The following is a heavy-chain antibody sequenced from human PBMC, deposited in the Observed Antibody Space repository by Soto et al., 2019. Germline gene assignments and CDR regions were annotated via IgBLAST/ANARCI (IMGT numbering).Heavy chain of an antibody. V-gene: IGHV3-23*01. CDR2: ISGSGGST. Sequence: GGSLRLSCAASGFTFSSYAMSWVRQAPGKGLEWVSAISGSGGSTYYADSVKGRFTISRDNSKNTLYLQMNSLRAEDTAVYYCAKDRPRVSAQNDAFDIWGQGTMVTVSS. CDR1: GFTFSSYA. D-gene: IGHD6-6*01. J-gene: IGHJ3*02. CDR3: AKDRPRVSAQNDAFDI.